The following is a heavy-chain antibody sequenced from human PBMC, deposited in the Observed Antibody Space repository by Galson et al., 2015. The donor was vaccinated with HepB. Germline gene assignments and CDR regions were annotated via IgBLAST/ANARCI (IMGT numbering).Heavy chain of an antibody. CDR3: ARENPHGDYGWYYYYMDV. Sequence: SLRLSCAASGFTFSSYSMNWVRQAPGKGLEWVSSISSSSSYIYYADSVKGRFTISRDNAKNSLYLQMNSLRAEDTAVYYCARENPHGDYGWYYYYMDVWGKGTTVTVSS. J-gene: IGHJ6*03. V-gene: IGHV3-21*01. CDR1: GFTFSSYS. CDR2: ISSSSSYI. D-gene: IGHD4-17*01.